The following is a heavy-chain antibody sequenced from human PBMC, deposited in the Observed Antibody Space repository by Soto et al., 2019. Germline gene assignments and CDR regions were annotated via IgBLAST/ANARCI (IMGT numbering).Heavy chain of an antibody. CDR2: IVVGSGDT. V-gene: IGHV1-58*01. CDR1: GFTFSTSA. J-gene: IGHJ4*02. Sequence: SVKVSFKASGFTFSTSAVQWVRQARGQRLEWIGWIVVGSGDTNYAREFQERVTITRDMSTRTAYMELSSLRSDDTAVYYCAAGEQNPLAYWGQGTLVTVSS. CDR3: AAGEQNPLAY.